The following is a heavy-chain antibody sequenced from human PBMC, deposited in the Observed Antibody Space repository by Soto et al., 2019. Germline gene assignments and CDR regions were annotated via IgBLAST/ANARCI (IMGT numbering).Heavy chain of an antibody. J-gene: IGHJ4*02. CDR3: ARESVRTGAWELLLPTFDY. CDR1: GYTFTSYA. V-gene: IGHV1-3*01. Sequence: QVQLVQSGAEVKKPGASVKVSCKASGYTFTSYAMHWVRQAPGQRLEWMGWINAGNGNTKYSQKFQGRVTITRDTSASTAYMELSSLRSEDTAVYDCARESVRTGAWELLLPTFDYWGQGTLVTVSS. D-gene: IGHD1-26*01. CDR2: INAGNGNT.